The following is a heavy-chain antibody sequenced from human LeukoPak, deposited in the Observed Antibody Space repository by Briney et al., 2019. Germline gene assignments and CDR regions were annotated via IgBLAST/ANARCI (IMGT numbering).Heavy chain of an antibody. CDR1: GYXFTGYY. J-gene: IGHJ4*02. CDR2: INPNSGGT. CDR3: AREAGLRGYFDY. V-gene: IGHV1-2*02. Sequence: AASVRVSCKASGYXFTGYYIHWVRQAPGQGLEWMGWINPNSGGTNYAQKFQGRVTMTRDTSISTAYMELSRLRSDDTAVYYCAREAGLRGYFDYWGQGTLVTVSS. D-gene: IGHD4-17*01.